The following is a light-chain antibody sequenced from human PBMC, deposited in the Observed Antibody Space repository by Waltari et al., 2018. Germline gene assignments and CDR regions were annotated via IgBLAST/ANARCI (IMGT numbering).Light chain of an antibody. Sequence: SYELTQPLSVSVALGQTARITCGQNNIGSKNVQWYLQKPGQAPVMVIYTDSNRPSGIPERFSGSNSGNTATLTISRAQAGDEADYYFQVWDSTTVVFGGGTKLTVL. CDR2: TDS. CDR3: QVWDSTTVV. V-gene: IGLV3-9*01. CDR1: NIGSKN. J-gene: IGLJ2*01.